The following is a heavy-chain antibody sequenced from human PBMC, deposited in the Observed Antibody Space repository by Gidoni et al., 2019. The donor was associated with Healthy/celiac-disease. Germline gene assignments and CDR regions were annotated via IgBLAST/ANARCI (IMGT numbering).Heavy chain of an antibody. V-gene: IGHV3-30-3*01. J-gene: IGHJ6*02. CDR2: ISYDGSNK. CDR3: ARAVAAAVSYYYYYGMDV. Sequence: QVQLVESGGGVVQPGRSLRLSGAASGFTFSSYAMHWVRQAPGKGLEWVAVISYDGSNKYYAYSVKGRFTISRDNSKNTLYLQMNSLRAEDTAVYYCARAVAAAVSYYYYYGMDVWGQGTTVTVSS. D-gene: IGHD6-13*01. CDR1: GFTFSSYA.